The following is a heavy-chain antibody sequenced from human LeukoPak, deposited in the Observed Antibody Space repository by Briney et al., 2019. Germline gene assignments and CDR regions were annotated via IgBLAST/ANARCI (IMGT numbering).Heavy chain of an antibody. Sequence: SGPTLVKPTQTLTLTCTFSGFSLSTSGVGVGWIRQPPGKALEWLALIYWNDDKRYSPSLKSRLTIAKDTSINQVVLTMTNMDPVDTATYYCAHRRGGRYSSSWYSLDYWGQGTLVTVSS. V-gene: IGHV2-5*01. J-gene: IGHJ4*02. CDR1: GFSLSTSGVG. D-gene: IGHD6-13*01. CDR3: AHRRGGRYSSSWYSLDY. CDR2: IYWNDDK.